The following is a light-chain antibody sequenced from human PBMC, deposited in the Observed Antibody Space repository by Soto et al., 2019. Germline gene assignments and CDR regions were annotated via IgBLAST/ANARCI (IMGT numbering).Light chain of an antibody. V-gene: IGKV1-5*01. Sequence: DIQMTQSPSSLSASVGDRVTITCRASQNIRNYLNWYQQRPGKTPKLLIYDASTLESGVPSRFSGSGFGTEFTLTINSLQPDDFGTYYCQQYESFSPYTFGRGTRLEIK. CDR2: DAS. J-gene: IGKJ2*01. CDR3: QQYESFSPYT. CDR1: QNIRNY.